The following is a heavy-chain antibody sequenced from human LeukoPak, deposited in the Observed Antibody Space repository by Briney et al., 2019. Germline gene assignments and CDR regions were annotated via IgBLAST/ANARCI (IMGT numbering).Heavy chain of an antibody. V-gene: IGHV3-23*01. CDR1: GFTFSSYA. J-gene: IGHJ3*02. CDR2: ISGSGGST. D-gene: IGHD3-3*01. Sequence: QPGGSLRLSCAASGFTFSSYAMSWVRQAPGKGLEWVSAISGSGGSTYYADSVKGRFTISRDNSKNTLYLQMNSLRAEDTAVYYCAKKEDADFWSGTDAFDIWGQGTMVTVSS. CDR3: AKKEDADFWSGTDAFDI.